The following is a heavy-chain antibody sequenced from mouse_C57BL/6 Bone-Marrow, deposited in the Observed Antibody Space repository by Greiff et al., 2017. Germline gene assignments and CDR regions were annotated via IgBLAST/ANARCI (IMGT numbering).Heavy chain of an antibody. V-gene: IGHV3-6*01. CDR2: ISYDGSN. Sequence: EVKLMESGPGLVKPSQSLSLTCSVTGYSFTSCYYWNWIRQFPGNKLEWMGYISYDGSNNYNPSLKNRISITRDTSKNQFFLKLNSVTTEDTATYCCARDGYYVFAYWGQGTLVTVSA. D-gene: IGHD2-3*01. J-gene: IGHJ3*01. CDR3: ARDGYYVFAY. CDR1: GYSFTSCYY.